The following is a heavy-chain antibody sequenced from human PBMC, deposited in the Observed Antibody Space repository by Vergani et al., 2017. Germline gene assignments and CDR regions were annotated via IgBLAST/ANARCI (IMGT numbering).Heavy chain of an antibody. CDR1: GFTFSSYA. D-gene: IGHD1-7*01. Sequence: EVQLLESGGGLVQPGGSLRLSCAASGFTFSSYAMSWVRQAPGKGLEWVSAISGSGGSTYYADSVKGRVTISRDNSKNTLYLQMNSLRAEDTAVYYCAKFTGTAESPHHLDAYYFDYWGQGTLVTVSS. CDR2: ISGSGGST. CDR3: AKFTGTAESPHHLDAYYFDY. J-gene: IGHJ4*02. V-gene: IGHV3-23*01.